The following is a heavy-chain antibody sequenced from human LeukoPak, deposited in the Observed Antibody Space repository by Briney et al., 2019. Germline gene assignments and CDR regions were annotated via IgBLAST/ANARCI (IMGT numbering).Heavy chain of an antibody. V-gene: IGHV1-69*05. CDR2: GIPNFRRT. J-gene: IGHJ6*03. Sequence: GAPVKVSCKASGGSFISYAISWVRQVPGQGLEYLGGGIPNFRRTQYSQKFEGRVTITTDETIASMELRSLTSEDTAVYYCARTGRYSNYDFSYHMDVWGKGTTVIVS. CDR3: ARTGRYSNYDFSYHMDV. CDR1: GGSFISYA. D-gene: IGHD4-11*01.